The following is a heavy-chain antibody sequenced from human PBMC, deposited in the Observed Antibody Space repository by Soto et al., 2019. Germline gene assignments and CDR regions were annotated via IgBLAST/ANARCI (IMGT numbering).Heavy chain of an antibody. CDR1: GFTVSNNY. J-gene: IGHJ6*02. V-gene: IGHV3-53*01. Sequence: PGGSLRLSCAVSGFTVSNNYMSWVRQAPGKGLEGVSVIYSGGNTAYGDSVKGRFTISRDNSKNTLYLQMNSLRADDTAVYYCANQGVATIRHYYYYGMDVWGQGTTVTVSS. D-gene: IGHD5-12*01. CDR3: ANQGVATIRHYYYYGMDV. CDR2: IYSGGNT.